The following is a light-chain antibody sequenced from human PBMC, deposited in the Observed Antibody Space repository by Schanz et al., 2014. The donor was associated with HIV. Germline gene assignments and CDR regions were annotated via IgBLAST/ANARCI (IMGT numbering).Light chain of an antibody. V-gene: IGLV2-8*01. CDR1: NSDVGGHNY. CDR2: EVT. J-gene: IGLJ3*02. CDR3: SSYLVRNTVM. Sequence: QSALTQPPSASGSPGQSVTISCTGTNSDVGGHNYVSWFQQHPGKAPRLIIYEVTKRPSGVPDRFSGSKSGNTASLTVSGLQAGDEADYYCSSYLVRNTVMFGGGTKVTVL.